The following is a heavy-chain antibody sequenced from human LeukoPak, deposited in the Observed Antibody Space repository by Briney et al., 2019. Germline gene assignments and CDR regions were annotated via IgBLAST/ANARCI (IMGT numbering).Heavy chain of an antibody. Sequence: PSETLSPTCTVSGGSISSGSYYWSWIRQPAGKGLEWIGRIYTSGSTIYNPSLKSRVTISVDTSRNQFSLKLSSVTAADTAVYYCASYSGSHWAAFDIWSQGTMVTVSS. D-gene: IGHD1-26*01. CDR3: ASYSGSHWAAFDI. V-gene: IGHV4-61*02. CDR1: GGSISSGSYY. J-gene: IGHJ3*02. CDR2: IYTSGST.